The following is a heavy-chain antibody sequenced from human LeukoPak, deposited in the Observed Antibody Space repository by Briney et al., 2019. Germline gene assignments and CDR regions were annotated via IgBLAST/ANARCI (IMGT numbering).Heavy chain of an antibody. CDR1: GLSLSTSGVG. CDR2: IYWDDDK. Sequence: SGPTLVKPTQTLTLTCTFSGLSLSTSGVGVGWIRQPPGKALEWFALIYWDDDKRYSPSLKSRLTITKDTSKNQVVLTMTNMDPVDTATYYCAHMVSNYDILTGYSTGGAEYFQHWGQGTLVTVSS. V-gene: IGHV2-5*02. D-gene: IGHD3-9*01. CDR3: AHMVSNYDILTGYSTGGAEYFQH. J-gene: IGHJ1*01.